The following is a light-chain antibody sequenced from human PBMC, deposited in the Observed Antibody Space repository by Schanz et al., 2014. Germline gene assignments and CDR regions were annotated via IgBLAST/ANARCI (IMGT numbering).Light chain of an antibody. CDR2: DVR. V-gene: IGLV2-14*01. J-gene: IGLJ3*02. Sequence: QSALTQPASVSGSPGQSITISCTGTSSDVGGYNYVSWYKQELGKAPKLMIYDVRNRPSGVSDRFAGSKSGNTASLTISGLQAEDEADYYCCSYAGSSTGVFGGGTKLTVL. CDR3: CSYAGSSTGV. CDR1: SSDVGGYNY.